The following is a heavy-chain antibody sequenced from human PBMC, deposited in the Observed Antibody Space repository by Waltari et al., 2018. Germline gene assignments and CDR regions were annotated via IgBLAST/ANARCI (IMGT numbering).Heavy chain of an antibody. D-gene: IGHD4-17*01. J-gene: IGHJ4*02. V-gene: IGHV3-74*01. CDR2: DNRDGSEI. Sequence: EVQLAESGGGLVQPGGSLRLSCAVSGFSFSSYWMYWVRQSPGKGLVWVSQDNRDGSEIDYAESVKGRCTISRDNTKNTLYLEMNSLRAEDTAVYYCARDPSFGDFEAYFDYWGQGTLVTVSS. CDR3: ARDPSFGDFEAYFDY. CDR1: GFSFSSYW.